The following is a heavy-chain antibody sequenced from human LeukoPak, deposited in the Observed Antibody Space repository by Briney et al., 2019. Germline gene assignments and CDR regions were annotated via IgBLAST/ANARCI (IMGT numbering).Heavy chain of an antibody. D-gene: IGHD3-22*01. Sequence: GGSLRLSCAASGFTFSSYAMSWVRQAPGKGLEWVSAISGSGGSAGSTYYADSVKGRFTISRDNSRNTLYLQMNSLRAEDTAVYYCAKDQKNYYDNTGLDYWGQGTLVTVSS. CDR3: AKDQKNYYDNTGLDY. CDR2: ISGSGGSAGST. J-gene: IGHJ4*02. CDR1: GFTFSSYA. V-gene: IGHV3-23*01.